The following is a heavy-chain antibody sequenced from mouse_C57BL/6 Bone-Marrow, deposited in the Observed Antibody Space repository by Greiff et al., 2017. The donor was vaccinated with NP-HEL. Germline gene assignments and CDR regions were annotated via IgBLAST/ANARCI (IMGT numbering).Heavy chain of an antibody. CDR1: GFNIKDDY. D-gene: IGHD2-3*01. CDR3: TTGYYHYFDY. CDR2: IDPENGDT. J-gene: IGHJ2*01. V-gene: IGHV14-4*01. Sequence: EVQLQQSGAELVRPGASVKLSCTASGFNIKDDYMHWVKQRPEQGLEWIGWIDPENGDTEYASKFQGTATITADTSSNTAYLQLSSLTSEDTAVYYCTTGYYHYFDYWGQGTTLTVSS.